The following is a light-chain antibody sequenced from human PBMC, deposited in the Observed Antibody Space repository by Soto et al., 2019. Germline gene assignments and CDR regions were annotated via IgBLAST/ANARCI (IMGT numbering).Light chain of an antibody. Sequence: IVLTQSPGTLSLSPGEGATLSCRASQRISNSYLAWYQQKPGQAPRLLIYDASSRATGIPDRFSGGGSGTDFTLTISRLEPEDFAVYYCQQFSSYPLTFGGGTKVDI. CDR2: DAS. CDR1: QRISNSY. J-gene: IGKJ4*01. CDR3: QQFSSYPLT. V-gene: IGKV3-20*01.